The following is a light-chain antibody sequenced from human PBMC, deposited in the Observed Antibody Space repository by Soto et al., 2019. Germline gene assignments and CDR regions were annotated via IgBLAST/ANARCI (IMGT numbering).Light chain of an antibody. J-gene: IGKJ3*01. CDR1: QSVRSN. Sequence: EIVMTQSPATLSVSPGERVSLSCRASQSVRSNLAWYQQKPGQAPRLLIYGASNRATGIPARFSGSGSVTDFTLTISSLEPEDFAVYYCQQRSNWATFGPGTKVDIK. V-gene: IGKV3-11*01. CDR3: QQRSNWAT. CDR2: GAS.